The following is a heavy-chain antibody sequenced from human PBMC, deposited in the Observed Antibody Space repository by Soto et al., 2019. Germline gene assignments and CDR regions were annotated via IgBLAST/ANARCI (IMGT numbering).Heavy chain of an antibody. Sequence: GGSLGLSCVASGFTFSNAWMSWVRQAPGKGLEWVGRIKSKTDGGTTDYAASVKGRFTISRDDSKNTLYLQMNSLKTEDTAVYYCTVNQQLVYYYYYYGMDVWGQGTTVTVSS. J-gene: IGHJ6*02. CDR1: GFTFSNAW. CDR2: IKSKTDGGTT. D-gene: IGHD6-13*01. CDR3: TVNQQLVYYYYYYGMDV. V-gene: IGHV3-15*01.